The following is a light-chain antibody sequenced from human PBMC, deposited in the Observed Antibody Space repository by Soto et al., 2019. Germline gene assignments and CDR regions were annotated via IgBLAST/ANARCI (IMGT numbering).Light chain of an antibody. Sequence: DIVLTQSPGTLSLSPGETATLSCRASQNVYNAYVAWYQQRPDQPPRLLIHGASTRATGITDRFGGSGSGTDFALTVSRLEPEDFAVYYCQQYGSSPYTFGQGTKLEIK. CDR3: QQYGSSPYT. V-gene: IGKV3-20*01. CDR2: GAS. J-gene: IGKJ2*01. CDR1: QNVYNAY.